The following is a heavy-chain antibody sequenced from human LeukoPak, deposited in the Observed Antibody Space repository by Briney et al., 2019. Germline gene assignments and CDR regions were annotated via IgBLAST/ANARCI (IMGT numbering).Heavy chain of an antibody. CDR1: GFTFSSYG. CDR2: IRYDGSNK. J-gene: IGHJ4*02. CDR3: AKDRVGGYSYGTPPDY. V-gene: IGHV3-30*02. D-gene: IGHD5-18*01. Sequence: PGVSLRLSCAASGFTFSSYGMHWVRQTPGKGLEWVAFIRYDGSNKYYADSVKGRFTISRSNSKNTLYLQMSSLRAEDSALYYCAKDRVGGYSYGTPPDYWGQGTLVTVSS.